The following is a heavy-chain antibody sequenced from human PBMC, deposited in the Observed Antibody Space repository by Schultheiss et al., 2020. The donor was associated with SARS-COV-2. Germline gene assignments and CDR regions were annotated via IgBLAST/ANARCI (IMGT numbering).Heavy chain of an antibody. CDR2: IYPGNSDT. Sequence: GESLKISCQGSGYSFTTYWIGWVRQMPGKGLEWMGIIYPGNSDTRYSPSFQGQVTISADKSISTAYLQWSSLKASDTAMYYCARGSGAVATTWNYFDFWGQGTLVTVSS. CDR3: ARGSGAVATTWNYFDF. D-gene: IGHD6-19*01. J-gene: IGHJ4*02. CDR1: GYSFTTYW. V-gene: IGHV5-51*01.